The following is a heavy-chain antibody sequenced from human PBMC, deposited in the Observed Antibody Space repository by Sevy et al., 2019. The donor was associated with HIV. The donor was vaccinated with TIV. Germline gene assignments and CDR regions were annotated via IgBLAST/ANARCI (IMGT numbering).Heavy chain of an antibody. V-gene: IGHV1-2*02. Sequence: ASVKVSCQASGYTFTASYMHWVRQAPAQGLEWMGWINPNSGGTDYAQKFQDRVTMTRETSISTTYMELTRLTSDDTAVYYCARDPDEYSTSLNGMDVWGQGTSVTVSS. J-gene: IGHJ6*02. CDR2: INPNSGGT. D-gene: IGHD6-6*01. CDR1: GYTFTASY. CDR3: ARDPDEYSTSLNGMDV.